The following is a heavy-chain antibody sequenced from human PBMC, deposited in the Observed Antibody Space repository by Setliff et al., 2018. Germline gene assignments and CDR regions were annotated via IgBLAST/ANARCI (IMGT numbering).Heavy chain of an antibody. CDR3: ARLGAPASHDAFDI. J-gene: IGHJ3*02. Sequence: PGESLKISCKGSGYSFTTYWIGWVRQMPGKGLEWMGIVFSGDSDTRYSPSFQGQVTMSADKSINTAYLQWSSLKASDTAMYYCARLGAPASHDAFDIWGQGTMVTVS. V-gene: IGHV5-51*01. CDR2: VFSGDSDT. D-gene: IGHD6-25*01. CDR1: GYSFTTYW.